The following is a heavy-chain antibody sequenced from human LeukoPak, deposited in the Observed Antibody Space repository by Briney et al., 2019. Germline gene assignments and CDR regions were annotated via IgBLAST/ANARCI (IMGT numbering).Heavy chain of an antibody. CDR2: ISYDGSNK. D-gene: IGHD4-17*01. Sequence: GGSLRLSCAASGFTFSSYAMHWVRQAPGKGLEWVAVISYDGSNKYYADSVKGRFTISRDNSKNTLYLQMNSLRAEDTAVYYCARDLYYGDFPGVVDVWGQGTTVTVSS. V-gene: IGHV3-30*04. CDR3: ARDLYYGDFPGVVDV. CDR1: GFTFSSYA. J-gene: IGHJ6*02.